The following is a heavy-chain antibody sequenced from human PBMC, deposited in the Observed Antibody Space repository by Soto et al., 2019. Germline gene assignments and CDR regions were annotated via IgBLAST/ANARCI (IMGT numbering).Heavy chain of an antibody. Sequence: SETLSLTCAVYGGSFSGYYWSWIRQPPGKGLEWIGEINHSGSTSYNPSLKSRVTISVDTSKNQFSLKLSSVTAADTAVYYCASFSGWGNYYYMDVWGKGTTVTVSS. J-gene: IGHJ6*03. D-gene: IGHD6-19*01. CDR1: GGSFSGYY. CDR3: ASFSGWGNYYYMDV. CDR2: INHSGST. V-gene: IGHV4-34*01.